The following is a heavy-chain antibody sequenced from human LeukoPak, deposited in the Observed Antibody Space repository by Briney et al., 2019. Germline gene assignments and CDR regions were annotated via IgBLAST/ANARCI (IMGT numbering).Heavy chain of an antibody. Sequence: SGGSLRLSCEASEFIFSGYWMTWVRQAPGKGLEWVGNIKEDGSEKYYVDSVKGRFIIPRNNANKSLYLQMNSLRAEDTAVYYCARRSTVTAYDFYYMDVWGKGTTVIVSS. V-gene: IGHV3-7*01. CDR3: ARRSTVTAYDFYYMDV. CDR2: IKEDGSEK. J-gene: IGHJ6*03. D-gene: IGHD4-17*01. CDR1: EFIFSGYW.